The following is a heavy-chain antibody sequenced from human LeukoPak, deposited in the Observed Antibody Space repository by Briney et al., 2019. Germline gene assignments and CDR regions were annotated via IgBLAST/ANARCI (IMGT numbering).Heavy chain of an antibody. CDR1: GYTFTGYY. CDR3: ARSGSSSSIRFDY. Sequence: TSVKVSCKASGYTFTGYYMHWVRQAPGQGLEWVGWINPNSGGTNYAQKFQGRVTMTRDTSISTAYMELSRLRSDDTAVYYCARSGSSSSIRFDYWGQGTLVTVSS. J-gene: IGHJ4*02. CDR2: INPNSGGT. D-gene: IGHD6-6*01. V-gene: IGHV1-2*02.